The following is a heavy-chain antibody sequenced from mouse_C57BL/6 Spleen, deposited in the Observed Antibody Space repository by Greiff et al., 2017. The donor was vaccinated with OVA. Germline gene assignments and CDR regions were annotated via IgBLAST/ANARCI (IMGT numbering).Heavy chain of an antibody. J-gene: IGHJ1*03. CDR3: ARKDFYWYFDV. CDR1: GYTFTSYW. CDR2: INPSNGGT. Sequence: VQLQESGTELVKPGASVKLSCKASGYTFTSYWMHWVKQRPGQGLEWIGNINPSNGGTNYNEKFKSKATLTVDKSSSTAYMQLSSLTSEDSAVYYCARKDFYWYFDVWGTGTTVTVSS. V-gene: IGHV1-53*01.